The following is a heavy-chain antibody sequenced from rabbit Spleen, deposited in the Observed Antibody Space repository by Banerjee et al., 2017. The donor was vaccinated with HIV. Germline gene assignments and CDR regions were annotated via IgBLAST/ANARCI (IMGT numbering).Heavy chain of an antibody. J-gene: IGHJ6*01. CDR1: GFSFSSSDY. V-gene: IGHV1S45*01. D-gene: IGHD1-1*01. CDR2: IDEGSSGFT. Sequence: QEQLEESGGDLVKPEGSLTLTCTASGFSFSSSDYMCWVRQAPGKGLEWIACIDEGSSGFTYSATWAKGRFTISKISSTTVTLQMTRLTAADTATYFCARDTSSSFSSYGMDLWGPGTLVTVS. CDR3: ARDTSSSFSSYGMDL.